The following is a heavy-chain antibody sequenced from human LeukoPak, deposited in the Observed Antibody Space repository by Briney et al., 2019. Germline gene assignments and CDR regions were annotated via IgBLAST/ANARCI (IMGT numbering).Heavy chain of an antibody. CDR3: ARVVPAARTYYYYYMDV. CDR1: GGSISSYY. D-gene: IGHD2-2*01. CDR2: IYTSGST. V-gene: IGHV4-4*07. J-gene: IGHJ6*03. Sequence: SETLSLTCTVSGGSISSYYWSWIRQPAGKGLEWIGRIYTSGSTNYNPSLKSRVTMSVDTSKNQFSLKLSSVTAADTAVYYCARVVPAARTYYYYYMDVWGKGTTVTVSS.